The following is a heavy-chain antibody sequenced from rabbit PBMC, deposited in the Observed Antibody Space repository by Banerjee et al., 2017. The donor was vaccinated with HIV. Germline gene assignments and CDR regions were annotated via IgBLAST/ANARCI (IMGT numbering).Heavy chain of an antibody. V-gene: IGHV1S45*01. CDR1: GFDFVAYHH. Sequence: QEQLEESGGGLVKPEGSLTLTCKASGFDFVAYHHMCWVRQAPGKGLEWIACIDTGWSGTASYASWAKGRFPISKTSSTTVTLQMTRLTAADTATYFCARGAGYPGYGYPTYYFDLWGPGTLVTVS. CDR3: ARGAGYPGYGYPTYYFDL. CDR2: IDTGWSGTA. J-gene: IGHJ4*01. D-gene: IGHD7-1*01.